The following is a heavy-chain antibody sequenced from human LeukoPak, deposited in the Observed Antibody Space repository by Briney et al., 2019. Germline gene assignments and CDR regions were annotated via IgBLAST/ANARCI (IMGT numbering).Heavy chain of an antibody. Sequence: SETLSLTCAVYGGSFSGYYWSWIRQPPGKGLEWIGEINHSGSTNYNPSLKSRVTISEDTSKNQFSLKLSSVTAADTAVYYCARGDDAFDIWGQGTMVTVSS. CDR3: ARGDDAFDI. J-gene: IGHJ3*02. CDR1: GGSFSGYY. CDR2: INHSGST. V-gene: IGHV4-34*01.